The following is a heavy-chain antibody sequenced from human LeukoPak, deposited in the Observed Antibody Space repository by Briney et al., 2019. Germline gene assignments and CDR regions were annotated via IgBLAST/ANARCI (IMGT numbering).Heavy chain of an antibody. V-gene: IGHV3-74*01. CDR1: GFTFSNYW. Sequence: GGSLRLSCAASGFTFSNYWMHWVRQAPGKGLVWVSRINSDGYGTFYADAVKGRFTISRDNAKNTLYLQMNSLRGEDTAVYYCARNWGPDSWGQGTLVTVSS. J-gene: IGHJ4*02. CDR2: INSDGYGT. CDR3: ARNWGPDS. D-gene: IGHD7-27*01.